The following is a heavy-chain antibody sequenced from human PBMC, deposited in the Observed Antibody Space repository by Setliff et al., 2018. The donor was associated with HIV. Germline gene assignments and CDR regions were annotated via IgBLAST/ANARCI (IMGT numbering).Heavy chain of an antibody. Sequence: LRLSCAASGFTFSSYRMNWVRQAPGKGLEWVSSITSSSSYIYYVDSVKGRFTISRDNAKNSLYLQMSSLRVEDTAFYYCVKAGPRYNWNYPYLDPWGQGTLVTVSS. D-gene: IGHD1-7*01. CDR2: ITSSSSYI. CDR1: GFTFSSYR. V-gene: IGHV3-21*04. CDR3: VKAGPRYNWNYPYLDP. J-gene: IGHJ5*02.